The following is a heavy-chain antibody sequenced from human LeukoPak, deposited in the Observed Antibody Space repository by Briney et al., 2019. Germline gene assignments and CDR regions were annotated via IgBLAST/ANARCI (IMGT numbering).Heavy chain of an antibody. CDR1: GGTFSSYA. J-gene: IGHJ4*02. V-gene: IGHV1-69*01. CDR3: ARQYDILTGYLTYYFDY. CDR2: IIPIFGTA. Sequence: SVTVSCKASGGTFSSYAISWVRQAPGQGLEWMGGIIPIFGTANYAQKFQGRVTITADESTSTAYMELSSLRSEDTAVYYCARQYDILTGYLTYYFDYWGQGTLVTVSS. D-gene: IGHD3-9*01.